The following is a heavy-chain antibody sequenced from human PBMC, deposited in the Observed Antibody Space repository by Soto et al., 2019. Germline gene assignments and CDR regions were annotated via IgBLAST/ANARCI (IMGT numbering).Heavy chain of an antibody. CDR3: ASAGGVGTAMPTIDY. V-gene: IGHV3-7*01. J-gene: IGHJ4*02. D-gene: IGHD5-18*01. CDR2: IKQDGSEK. Sequence: EVQLVESGGGMVQPGWSLRLSCAASGFTFSSYWMRWVCQAPGKGLEWVANIKQDGSEKYYVGSVKGRFNISRDNAKNSLYLQMNRLRAEDTAVYYCASAGGVGTAMPTIDYWGQGTLVPVSS. CDR1: GFTFSSYW.